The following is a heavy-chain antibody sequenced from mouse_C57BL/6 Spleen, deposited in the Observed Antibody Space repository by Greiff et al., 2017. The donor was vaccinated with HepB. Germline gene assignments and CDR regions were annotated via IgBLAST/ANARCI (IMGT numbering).Heavy chain of an antibody. V-gene: IGHV1-61*01. CDR1: GYTFTSYW. J-gene: IGHJ3*01. D-gene: IGHD1-1*01. Sequence: QVQLQQPGAELVRPGSSVKLSCKASGYTFTSYWMDWVKQRPGQGLEWIGNIYPSDSETHYNQKFKDKATLTVDKSSSTAYMQLSSLTSEDSAVYYCASGYYGSSWWFAYWGQGTLVTVSA. CDR3: ASGYYGSSWWFAY. CDR2: IYPSDSET.